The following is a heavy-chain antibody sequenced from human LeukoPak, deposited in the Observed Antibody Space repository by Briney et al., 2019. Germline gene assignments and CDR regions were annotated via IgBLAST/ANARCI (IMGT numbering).Heavy chain of an antibody. D-gene: IGHD6-13*01. CDR2: INHSGST. CDR3: ARGLIAGGDY. J-gene: IGHJ4*02. V-gene: IGHV4-34*01. Sequence: GSLRLSCAASGFTFSSYEMNWVRQPPGKGLEWIGEINHSGSTNYNPSLKSRVTISVDTSKNQFSLKLSSVTAADTAVYYCARGLIAGGDYWGQGTLVTVSS. CDR1: GFTFSSYE.